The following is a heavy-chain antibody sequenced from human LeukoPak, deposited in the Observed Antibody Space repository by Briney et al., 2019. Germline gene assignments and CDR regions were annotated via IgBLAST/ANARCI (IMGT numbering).Heavy chain of an antibody. CDR2: IYYSGST. CDR1: GGSISSSSYY. V-gene: IGHV4-39*07. J-gene: IGHJ4*02. CDR3: ARDQDGTTTFDY. Sequence: SETLSLTCTVSGGSISSSSYYWGWIRQPPGKGLEWIGSIYYSGSTNYNPSLKSRVTISVDTSKNQFSLKLSSVTAADTAVYYCARDQDGTTTFDYWGQGTLVTVSS. D-gene: IGHD1-1*01.